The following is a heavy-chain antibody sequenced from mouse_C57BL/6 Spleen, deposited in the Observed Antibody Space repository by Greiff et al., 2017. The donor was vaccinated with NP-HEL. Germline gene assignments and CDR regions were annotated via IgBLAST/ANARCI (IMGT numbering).Heavy chain of an antibody. CDR2: INYDGRST. Sequence: EVKLVESEGGLVQPGSSMKLSCTASGFTFSDYYMAWVRQVPEKGLEWVANINYDGRSTYYLDSLKSRFIISRDNAKNILYLQMSSLKSEDTATYYCARGYDYDLAWFAYWGQGTLVTVSA. V-gene: IGHV5-16*01. D-gene: IGHD2-4*01. CDR3: ARGYDYDLAWFAY. J-gene: IGHJ3*01. CDR1: GFTFSDYY.